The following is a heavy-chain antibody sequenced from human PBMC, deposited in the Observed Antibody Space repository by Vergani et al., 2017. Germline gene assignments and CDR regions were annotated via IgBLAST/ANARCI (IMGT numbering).Heavy chain of an antibody. CDR3: ARVSLWFGEFLIRYGMDV. CDR2: IIPIFGTA. Sequence: QVQLVQSGAEVKKPGSSVKVSCKASGGTFSSYAISWVRQAPGQGLEWMGRIIPIFGTANYAQKFQGRVTITADESTSTAYMELSSLRSEYTAVYYCARVSLWFGEFLIRYGMDVWGQGTTVTVSS. J-gene: IGHJ6*02. V-gene: IGHV1-69*13. CDR1: GGTFSSYA. D-gene: IGHD3-10*01.